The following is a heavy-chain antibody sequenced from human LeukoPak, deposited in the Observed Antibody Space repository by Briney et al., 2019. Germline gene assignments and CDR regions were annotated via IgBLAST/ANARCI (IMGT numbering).Heavy chain of an antibody. CDR1: GGSVSSGSYY. V-gene: IGHV4-61*01. CDR2: IFYSGST. CDR3: AREGTTVVTPSHAFDI. Sequence: SETLSLTCTVSGGSVSSGSYYWRWIRQPPGKGLEWVGCIFYSGSTNYNPSLKSRVTISVDTSKNQFSLKLSSVTAADTAVYYCAREGTTVVTPSHAFDIWGQGTMVTVSS. J-gene: IGHJ3*02. D-gene: IGHD4-23*01.